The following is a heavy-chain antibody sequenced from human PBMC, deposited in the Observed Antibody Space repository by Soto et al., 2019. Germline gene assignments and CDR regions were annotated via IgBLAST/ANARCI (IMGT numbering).Heavy chain of an antibody. J-gene: IGHJ4*02. CDR2: SNPSGAST. Sequence: SLRLYCVNSGFTFDDFYMNWIRQAPGKGLEWVSYSNPSGASTNYTDSVKGRFIISRDNAKDSLYLEMNSLRAEDTAVYYCARGGWNYENAFDLWGQGTLVIVSS. CDR3: ARGGWNYENAFDL. V-gene: IGHV3-11*06. CDR1: GFTFDDFY. D-gene: IGHD1-7*01.